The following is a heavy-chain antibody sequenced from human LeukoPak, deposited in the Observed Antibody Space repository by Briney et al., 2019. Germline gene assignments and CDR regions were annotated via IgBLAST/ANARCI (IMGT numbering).Heavy chain of an antibody. CDR1: GYTFTNYY. D-gene: IGHD6-25*01. CDR3: AISPGSGGLSRYYFDS. J-gene: IGHJ4*02. CDR2: INSTLGRT. V-gene: IGHV1-46*01. Sequence: ASVKVSCKTSGYTFTNYYMHWVRQAPGQGLEWMGIINSTLGRTSYSQGFQGRVTLTGATSTRTAYMELSRLTSDDTAVYYCAISPGSGGLSRYYFDSWGQGTLVTVSS.